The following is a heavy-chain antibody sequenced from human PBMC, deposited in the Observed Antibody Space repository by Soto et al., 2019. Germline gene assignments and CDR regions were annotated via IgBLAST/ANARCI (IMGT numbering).Heavy chain of an antibody. CDR2: IWYDGSNK. Sequence: QVQLVESGGGVVQPGRSLRLSCAASGFTFSSYGMHWVRQAPGKGLEWVAVIWYDGSNKYYADSVKGRFTISRDNSKNTLYLQMNSLRAEDTAVYYCARAGRGSGIYYFDYWGQGTLVTFSS. D-gene: IGHD6-19*01. CDR3: ARAGRGSGIYYFDY. J-gene: IGHJ4*02. CDR1: GFTFSSYG. V-gene: IGHV3-33*01.